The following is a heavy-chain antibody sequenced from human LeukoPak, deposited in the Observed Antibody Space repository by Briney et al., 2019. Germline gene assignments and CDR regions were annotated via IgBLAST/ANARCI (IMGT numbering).Heavy chain of an antibody. D-gene: IGHD6-19*01. CDR1: GGSISSYY. CDR2: IYYSGST. V-gene: IGHV4-39*01. Sequence: SETLSLTCTVSGGSISSYYWGWIRQPPGKGLEWIGSIYYSGSTYYNPSLKSRVTISVDTSKNQFSLKLSSVTAADTAVYYCARHREQWLVTRGFDYWGQGTLVTVSS. CDR3: ARHREQWLVTRGFDY. J-gene: IGHJ4*02.